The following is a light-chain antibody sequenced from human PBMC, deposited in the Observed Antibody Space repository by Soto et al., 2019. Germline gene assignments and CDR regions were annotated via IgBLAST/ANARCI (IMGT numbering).Light chain of an antibody. CDR2: DVS. J-gene: IGLJ1*01. CDR1: SSDDGGYNY. Sequence: QSVLTQPRSVSGSPGQSVTISCTGTSSDDGGYNYVSWYQQHPGKAPKLMIYDVSKRPSGVPDRFSGSKSGNTASLTISGLQAEDEADYYCCSYAGSYTFVFGTGTKSPS. V-gene: IGLV2-11*01. CDR3: CSYAGSYTFV.